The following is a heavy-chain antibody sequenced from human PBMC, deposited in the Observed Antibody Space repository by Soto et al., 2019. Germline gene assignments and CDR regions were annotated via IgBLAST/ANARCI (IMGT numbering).Heavy chain of an antibody. V-gene: IGHV3-49*03. J-gene: IGHJ4*02. D-gene: IGHD3-9*01. CDR1: GFTFGDYA. CDR3: TRAAGGLRYFEDGTTFDY. Sequence: GGSLRLSCTASGFTFGDYAMSWFRQAPGKGLEWVGFIRSKAYGGTTEYAASVKGRFTISRDDSKSIAYLQMNSLKTEDTAVYYCTRAAGGLRYFEDGTTFDYWGQGTRVTVSS. CDR2: IRSKAYGGTT.